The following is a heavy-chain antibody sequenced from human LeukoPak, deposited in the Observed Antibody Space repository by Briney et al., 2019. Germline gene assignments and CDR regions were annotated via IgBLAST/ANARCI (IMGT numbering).Heavy chain of an antibody. V-gene: IGHV4-59*01. D-gene: IGHD5-24*01. Sequence: PSETLSLTCTVSGGSISSYYWSWIRQPPGKGLEWIGYIYYSGSTNYNPSLKSRVTISVDTSKNQFSLKLSSVTAADTAVYYCARDIRNGDGYNYDSWGQGTLVTVSS. CDR3: ARDIRNGDGYNYDS. J-gene: IGHJ5*01. CDR1: GGSISSYY. CDR2: IYYSGST.